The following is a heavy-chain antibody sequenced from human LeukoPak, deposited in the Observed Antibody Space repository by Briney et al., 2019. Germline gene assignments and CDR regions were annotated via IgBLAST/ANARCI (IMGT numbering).Heavy chain of an antibody. J-gene: IGHJ4*02. D-gene: IGHD6-13*01. CDR1: GFTFSSYA. Sequence: PGGSLRLSCAASGFTFSSYAMSWVRQAPGKGLEWVSAISGSGGSTYYADSVKGRFTTSRDNSKNTLYLQMNSLRAEDTAVYYCAKAAHSSSWYHPDTDYWGQGTLVTVSS. CDR2: ISGSGGST. V-gene: IGHV3-23*01. CDR3: AKAAHSSSWYHPDTDY.